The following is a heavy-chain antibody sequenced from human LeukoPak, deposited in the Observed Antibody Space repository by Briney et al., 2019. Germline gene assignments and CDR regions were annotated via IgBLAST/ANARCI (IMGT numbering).Heavy chain of an antibody. D-gene: IGHD3-9*01. V-gene: IGHV3-21*01. J-gene: IGHJ4*02. Sequence: GGSLRLSCAASGFTFSSYSMNWVRQAPGKGLEWVSSISSSSSYIYYADSVKGRFTISRDNAKNSLYLQMNSPRAEDTAVYYCARESLLRYFDWWGQGTLVTVSS. CDR2: ISSSSSYI. CDR3: ARESLLRYFDW. CDR1: GFTFSSYS.